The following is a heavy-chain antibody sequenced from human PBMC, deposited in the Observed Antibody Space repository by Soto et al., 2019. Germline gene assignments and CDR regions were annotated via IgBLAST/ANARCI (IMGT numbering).Heavy chain of an antibody. D-gene: IGHD3-10*01. CDR1: GFSLTTDGEG. J-gene: IGHJ4*02. V-gene: IGHV2-5*02. Sequence: QISLQESGPTLVKPTETLKLTCTFYGFSLTTDGEGVGWVRQPPGEALEWLALIYWDDDERYSPSLKTRLTIKKDPSKHQVVLILTNMDPVDTATYYCAHSRNLITEDAQVGDFDYWGQGTLVTVSS. CDR2: IYWDDDE. CDR3: AHSRNLITEDAQVGDFDY.